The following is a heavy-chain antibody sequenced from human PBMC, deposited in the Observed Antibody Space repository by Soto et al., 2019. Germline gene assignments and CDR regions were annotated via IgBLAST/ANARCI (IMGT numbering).Heavy chain of an antibody. CDR2: IYYSGST. CDR1: GGSISSYY. V-gene: IGHV4-59*08. J-gene: IGHJ5*02. Sequence: PSETLSLTCTVSGGSISSYYCSWIRQPPGKGLELIGYIYYSGSTNYNPSLKSRVTISVDTSKNQFSLKLSSVTAADTAVYYCARLGAQEIDPWGQGTLVTVSS. D-gene: IGHD3-16*01. CDR3: ARLGAQEIDP.